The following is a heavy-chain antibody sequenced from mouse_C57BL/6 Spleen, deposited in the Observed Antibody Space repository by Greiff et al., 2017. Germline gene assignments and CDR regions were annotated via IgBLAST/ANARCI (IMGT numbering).Heavy chain of an antibody. CDR1: GFTFSSYA. J-gene: IGHJ4*01. CDR2: ISDGGSYT. V-gene: IGHV5-4*03. CDR3: ARALPYAMDY. Sequence: EVKLVESGGGLVKPGGSLKLSCAASGFTFSSYAMSWVRQTPEKRLEWVATISDGGSYTYYPDNVKGRFTISRDNAKNNLYLQMGHLKSEDTAMYYCARALPYAMDYWGQGTSVTVSS.